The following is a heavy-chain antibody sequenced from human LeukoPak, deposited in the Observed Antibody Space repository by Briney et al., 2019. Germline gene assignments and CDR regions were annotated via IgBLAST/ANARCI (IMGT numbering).Heavy chain of an antibody. CDR2: IRYDGSNK. D-gene: IGHD3-10*01. Sequence: GGSLRLSCAASGFTFSSYGMHWVRQAPGKGLEWVAFIRYDGSNKYYADSVKGRFTISRDNSKNTRYLQMNSLRAEGTAVYYCAKDGSGSYPFRYWGQGTLVTVSS. CDR3: AKDGSGSYPFRY. V-gene: IGHV3-30*02. CDR1: GFTFSSYG. J-gene: IGHJ4*02.